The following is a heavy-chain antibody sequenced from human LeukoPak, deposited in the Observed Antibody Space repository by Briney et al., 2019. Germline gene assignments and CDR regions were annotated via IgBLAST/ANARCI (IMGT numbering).Heavy chain of an antibody. D-gene: IGHD6-19*01. V-gene: IGHV3-30*03. J-gene: IGHJ4*02. CDR3: AVVAGRFPPDY. Sequence: PGGSLRLSCAASGFTFSSYGMHWVRQAPGKGLEWVAVISYDGSNKYYADSVKGRFTISRDNSKNTLYLQMHNLRVDDTAMYYCAVVAGRFPPDYWGLGTLVTVSS. CDR1: GFTFSSYG. CDR2: ISYDGSNK.